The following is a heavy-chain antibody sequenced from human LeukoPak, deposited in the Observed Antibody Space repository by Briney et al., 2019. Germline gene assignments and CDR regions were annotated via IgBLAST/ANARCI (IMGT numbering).Heavy chain of an antibody. CDR3: ARDYCGRDCYSGVDF. Sequence: PGRSLRLSCAASGFTFSNYAMHWVRQAPGKGLEWVALISFDGSSKYYADSVRGRFSVSRDNSKNTLYLQMNSLRAEDTALYRCARDYCGRDCYSGVDFWGQGTLVTVSS. V-gene: IGHV3-30*04. J-gene: IGHJ4*02. CDR1: GFTFSNYA. CDR2: ISFDGSSK. D-gene: IGHD2-21*02.